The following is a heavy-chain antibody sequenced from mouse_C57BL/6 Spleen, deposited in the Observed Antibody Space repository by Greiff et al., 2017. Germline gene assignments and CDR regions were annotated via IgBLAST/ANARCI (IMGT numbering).Heavy chain of an antibody. V-gene: IGHV1-82*01. CDR3: ARYDYVNYVFFDY. CDR1: GYAFSSSW. Sequence: QVQLQQSGPELVKPGASVKISCKASGYAFSSSWMNWVKQRPGKGLEWIGRIYPGDGDTNYNGKFKGKATLTAYKSSSTAYMQLSSLTSEDSAVYFCARYDYVNYVFFDYWGQGTTLTVSS. CDR2: IYPGDGDT. D-gene: IGHD2-1*01. J-gene: IGHJ2*01.